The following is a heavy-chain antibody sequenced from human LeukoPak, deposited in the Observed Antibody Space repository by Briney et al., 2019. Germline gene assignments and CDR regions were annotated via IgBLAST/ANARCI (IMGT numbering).Heavy chain of an antibody. CDR2: MNPNSGNT. CDR3: ARSFGPYSNDLPFDP. J-gene: IGHJ5*02. V-gene: IGHV1-8*01. D-gene: IGHD4-11*01. Sequence: ASVKVSCKASGYTFTSYDINWVRQATGQGPEWMGWMNPNSGNTGYAQKFQGRVTMTRNTSISTAYMELSSLRSEDTAVYYCARSFGPYSNDLPFDPWGQGTLVTVSS. CDR1: GYTFTSYD.